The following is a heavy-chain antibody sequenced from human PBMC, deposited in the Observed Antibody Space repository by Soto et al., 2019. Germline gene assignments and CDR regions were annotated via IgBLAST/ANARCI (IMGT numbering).Heavy chain of an antibody. V-gene: IGHV3-33*01. CDR3: ARDRYSSGWYDFDY. CDR2: IWYDGSNK. D-gene: IGHD6-19*01. Sequence: QVQLVESGGGVVQPGRSLRLSCAASGFTFSSYGMHWVRQAPGKGLEWVAVIWYDGSNKYYADSVKGRFTISRDNSKNTLYLQMNSLRAEDTAVYYCARDRYSSGWYDFDYWGQETLVTVSS. CDR1: GFTFSSYG. J-gene: IGHJ4*02.